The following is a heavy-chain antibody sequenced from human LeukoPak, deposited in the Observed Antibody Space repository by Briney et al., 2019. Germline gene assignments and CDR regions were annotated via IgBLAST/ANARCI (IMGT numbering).Heavy chain of an antibody. D-gene: IGHD3-16*01. V-gene: IGHV1-18*01. Sequence: ASVRVSCKASGYSFSYFGINWVRQAPGQGLEWMGWISGYNGNTNYAQKSEGRLTLTTDTATSTVYMELRNLRSDDTAVYYCARDEAGGEFDYWGQGTLVTVSS. CDR1: GYSFSYFG. J-gene: IGHJ4*02. CDR3: ARDEAGGEFDY. CDR2: ISGYNGNT.